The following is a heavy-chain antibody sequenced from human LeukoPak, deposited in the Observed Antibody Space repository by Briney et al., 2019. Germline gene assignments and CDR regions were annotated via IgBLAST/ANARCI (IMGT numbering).Heavy chain of an antibody. J-gene: IGHJ4*02. CDR3: TRIYSADQPFDY. CDR2: INPESGGT. D-gene: IGHD5-12*01. V-gene: IGHV1-2*02. Sequence: ASVKVSCKASGYSFTAYRMHWVRHAPGQGLEWMGWINPESGGTNSAKKFQGRVTMTRDTSISTAYMELSGLRSDDTAVYYCTRIYSADQPFDYWGQGTLVTVSS. CDR1: GYSFTAYR.